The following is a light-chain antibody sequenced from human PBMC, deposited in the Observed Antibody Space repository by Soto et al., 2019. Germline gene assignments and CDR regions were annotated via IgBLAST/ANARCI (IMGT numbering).Light chain of an antibody. Sequence: SYELTQPPSVSVAPGQTARITCGGNNIGSKSVHWYQQKPGQAPVLVVYDDNDRPSGIPERFSGSKSENTATLTITRVEAGDEADYFCQVWDNCSDHPYVFGTGTKVTVL. V-gene: IGLV3-21*02. J-gene: IGLJ1*01. CDR2: DDN. CDR3: QVWDNCSDHPYV. CDR1: NIGSKS.